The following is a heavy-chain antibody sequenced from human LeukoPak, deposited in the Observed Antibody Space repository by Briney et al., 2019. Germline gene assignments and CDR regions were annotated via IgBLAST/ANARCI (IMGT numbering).Heavy chain of an antibody. CDR1: GGSISSSSYY. V-gene: IGHV4-39*07. CDR2: IYYSGST. CDR3: ARRITIFGVVTGRPYYFDY. Sequence: SETLSLTCTVSGGSISSSSYYWGWIRQPPGKGLEWIGSIYYSGSTYYNPSLKSRVTISVDTSKNQFSLKLSSVTAADTAVYYCARRITIFGVVTGRPYYFDYWGQGTLVTVSS. J-gene: IGHJ4*02. D-gene: IGHD3-3*01.